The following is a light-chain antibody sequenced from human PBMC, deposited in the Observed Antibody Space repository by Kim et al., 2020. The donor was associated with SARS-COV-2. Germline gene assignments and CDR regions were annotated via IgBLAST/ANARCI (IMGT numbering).Light chain of an antibody. J-gene: IGLJ3*02. CDR3: QSYDTSLGPPGSWV. CDR2: GNS. CDR1: TSSVGAGFD. Sequence: QSALTQPPSVSGAPGQRVTISCTRTTSSVGAGFDVHWYRQTPGTAPRLLIYGNSNRPSGVPDRFSGSKSGASASLIITGLQAEDEADYYCQSYDTSLGPPGSWVFGGGTQLTVL. V-gene: IGLV1-40*03.